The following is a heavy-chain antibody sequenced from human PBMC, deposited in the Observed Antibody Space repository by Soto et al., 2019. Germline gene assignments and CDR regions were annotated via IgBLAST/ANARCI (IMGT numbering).Heavy chain of an antibody. CDR3: AKDTVPVATPWFDP. J-gene: IGHJ5*02. D-gene: IGHD2-2*01. Sequence: GGSLRLSCADSGFTFSNAWMHWVRKAPGKGLEWVSSISSSSSYIYYADSVKGRFTISRDNSKNTLYLQMNSLRAEDTAVYYCAKDTVPVATPWFDPWGQGTLVTVS. CDR2: ISSSSSYI. CDR1: GFTFSNAW. V-gene: IGHV3-21*04.